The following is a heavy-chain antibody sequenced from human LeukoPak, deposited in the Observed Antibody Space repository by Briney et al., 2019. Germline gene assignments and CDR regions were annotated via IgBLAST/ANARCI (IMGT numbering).Heavy chain of an antibody. CDR1: GFTFSSYA. J-gene: IGHJ4*02. D-gene: IGHD5-18*01. V-gene: IGHV3-23*01. CDR3: ARDESWLPDY. CDR2: ISGSGGST. Sequence: SGGSLRLSCAASGFTFSSYAMSWVRQAPGKGLEWVSAISGSGGSTYYADSVKGRFTISRDNAKNSLYLQMNSLRAEDTAVYYCARDESWLPDYWGQGTLVTVSS.